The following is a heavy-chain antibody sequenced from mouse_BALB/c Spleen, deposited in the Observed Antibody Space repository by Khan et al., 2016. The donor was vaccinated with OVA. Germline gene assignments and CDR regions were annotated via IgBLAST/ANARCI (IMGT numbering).Heavy chain of an antibody. CDR3: TRGGAWATMISWVAY. V-gene: IGHV1S81*02. CDR2: INPSNGGT. J-gene: IGHJ3*01. D-gene: IGHD2-4*01. CDR1: GYTFTSYY. Sequence: QVQLQQSGAELVKPGASVKLSCKASGYTFTSYYMYWVKQRPGQGLEWIGGINPSNGGTNFNEKFKSKATLTVDQSSSPAYMQLSSLTAEDAAVYYCTRGGAWATMISWVAYWGQGTLVTVSA.